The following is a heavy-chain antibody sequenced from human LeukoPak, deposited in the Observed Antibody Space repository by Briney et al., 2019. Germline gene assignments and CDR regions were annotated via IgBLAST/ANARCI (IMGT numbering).Heavy chain of an antibody. D-gene: IGHD2/OR15-2a*01. Sequence: ASVKVSCKASGYTFTSYYIRWVRQAPGQGLEWMGWINPNSGGTNYAQKFQGRVTMTRDTSISTAYMELSRLRSDDTAVYYCARDRFFGAFDIWGQGTMVTVSS. CDR3: ARDRFFGAFDI. V-gene: IGHV1-2*02. CDR1: GYTFTSYY. J-gene: IGHJ3*02. CDR2: INPNSGGT.